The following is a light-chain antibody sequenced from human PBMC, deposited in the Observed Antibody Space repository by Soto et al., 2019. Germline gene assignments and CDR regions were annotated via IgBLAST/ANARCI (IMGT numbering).Light chain of an antibody. V-gene: IGKV3-15*01. CDR3: QQYHNWPPFT. CDR1: QSVSSN. Sequence: EIVMTQSPATLSVSPGERATLSCRASQSVSSNLAWYQQRPGQAPRLLIYGASTRATGIPARFSGSRSGTEFTLTISSLQSEDSVVYYCQQYHNWPPFTFGQGTKLEI. CDR2: GAS. J-gene: IGKJ2*01.